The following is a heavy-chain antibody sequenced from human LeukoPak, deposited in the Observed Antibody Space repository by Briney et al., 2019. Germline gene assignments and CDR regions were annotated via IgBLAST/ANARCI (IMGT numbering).Heavy chain of an antibody. J-gene: IGHJ4*02. CDR2: ISYTGTYI. CDR1: AFSLNAYN. CDR3: VRDRGTYRPIDY. D-gene: IGHD1-26*01. Sequence: PGGSLRLSCAASAFSLNAYNMYWVRQAPGKGLEWVSSISYTGTYIYYADSVKGRFTISRDNAQNSLYLQMNSLRAEDTAIYYCVRDRGTYRPIDYWGQGTLVTVSS. V-gene: IGHV3-21*04.